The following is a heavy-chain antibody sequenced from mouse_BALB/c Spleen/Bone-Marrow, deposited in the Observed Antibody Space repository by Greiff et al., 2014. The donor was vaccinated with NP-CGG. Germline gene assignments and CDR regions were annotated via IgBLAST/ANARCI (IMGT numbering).Heavy chain of an antibody. D-gene: IGHD1-1*01. CDR2: IAPGSGST. J-gene: IGHJ2*01. CDR3: ARFPFYYGSSFYYFDY. V-gene: IGHV1S41*01. Sequence: DLVKPGASVKLSCKASGYTFTSCWINWIKQRPGQGLEWIGRIAPGSGSTYYNEMFKGNATLTVDTSSSTAYIQLSSLSSEDSAVYFCARFPFYYGSSFYYFDYWGQGTTLTVSS. CDR1: GYTFTSCW.